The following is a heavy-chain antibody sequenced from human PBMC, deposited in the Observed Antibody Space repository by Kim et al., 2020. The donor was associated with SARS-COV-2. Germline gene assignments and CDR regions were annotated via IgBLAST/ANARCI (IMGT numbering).Heavy chain of an antibody. CDR3: ARGVVAATGNVDYYYGMDV. V-gene: IGHV4-31*03. CDR2: IYYSGST. J-gene: IGHJ6*02. CDR1: GGSISSGGYY. D-gene: IGHD2-15*01. Sequence: SETLSLTCTVSGGSISSGGYYWSWIRQHPGKGLEWIGYIYYSGSTYYNPSLKSRVTISVDTSKNQFSLKLSSVTAADTAVYYCARGVVAATGNVDYYYGMDVWGQGTTVTVSS.